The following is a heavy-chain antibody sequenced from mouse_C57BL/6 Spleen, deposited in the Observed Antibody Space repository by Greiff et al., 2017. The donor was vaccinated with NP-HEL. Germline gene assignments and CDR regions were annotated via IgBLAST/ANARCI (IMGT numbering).Heavy chain of an antibody. CDR1: GYTFTSYW. J-gene: IGHJ2*01. CDR3: AMRWGNYYFDY. D-gene: IGHD2-1*01. CDR2: IATNSGGS. V-gene: IGHV1-72*01. Sequence: QVQLQQPGAELFQPGASVRLSCMASGYTFTSYWMHWVKQRPGRGLEWIGRIATNSGGSQYNEKLKSKVTLPVDKPSNTAYMQISSLTSEDTAVYYCAMRWGNYYFDYWGKGTTLTVSS.